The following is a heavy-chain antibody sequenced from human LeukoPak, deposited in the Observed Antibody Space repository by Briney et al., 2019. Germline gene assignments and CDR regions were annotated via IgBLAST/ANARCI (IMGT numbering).Heavy chain of an antibody. CDR3: ARGYYYGSGSYPLLDY. CDR1: EFTFSSYA. V-gene: IGHV3-23*01. CDR2: ISGSGGRT. Sequence: PGGSLRLSCAASEFTFSSYAMSWVRQAPGKGLEWVSAISGSGGRTYYAESVKGRFTISRDNNENTLYLQMNSLRAEDTAVYYCARGYYYGSGSYPLLDYWGQGTLVTVSS. D-gene: IGHD3-10*01. J-gene: IGHJ4*02.